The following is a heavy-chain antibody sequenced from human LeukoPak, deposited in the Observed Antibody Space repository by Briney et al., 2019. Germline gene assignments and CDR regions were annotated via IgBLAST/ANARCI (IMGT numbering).Heavy chain of an antibody. Sequence: GGSLRLSCVASGFTFSSYAMSWVRQAPGKGLEWVSTLSGSGGSTYYADSVKGRFTISRDNSKNTLYLQMNSRRAEDTAVYYCSGGDGAAIDIWGQGTMVTVSS. J-gene: IGHJ3*02. CDR2: LSGSGGST. CDR3: SGGDGAAIDI. V-gene: IGHV3-23*01. CDR1: GFTFSSYA. D-gene: IGHD2-21*02.